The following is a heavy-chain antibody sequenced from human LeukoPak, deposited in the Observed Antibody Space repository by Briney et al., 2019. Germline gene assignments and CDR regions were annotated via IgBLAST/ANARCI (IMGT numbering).Heavy chain of an antibody. CDR3: ARYSGIYGHDY. D-gene: IGHD3-10*01. Sequence: PSETLSLTCTVSGGSITGYYWNWIRQPAGQGLEWLGRVYSSGVGNYNPSLTSRVTMSVDTSKNQFSLKLTSVTAADTAVYYCARYSGIYGHDYWGQGTLVSVSS. J-gene: IGHJ4*02. CDR2: VYSSGVG. V-gene: IGHV4-4*07. CDR1: GGSITGYY.